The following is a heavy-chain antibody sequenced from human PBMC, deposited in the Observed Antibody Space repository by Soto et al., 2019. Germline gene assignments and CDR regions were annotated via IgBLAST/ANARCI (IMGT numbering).Heavy chain of an antibody. CDR1: GGTFSSYA. CDR3: ARVRGVLPHAGDY. J-gene: IGHJ4*02. D-gene: IGHD3-10*01. Sequence: QVQLVQSGAEVKKPGSSVKVSCKASGGTFSSYAISWVRQAPGQGIEWVGGIIPIFGTANYAQKFKGRVTITADESTSTAYMELSSLISEDTAVYYCARVRGVLPHAGDYWGQGTLVTVSS. CDR2: IIPIFGTA. V-gene: IGHV1-69*01.